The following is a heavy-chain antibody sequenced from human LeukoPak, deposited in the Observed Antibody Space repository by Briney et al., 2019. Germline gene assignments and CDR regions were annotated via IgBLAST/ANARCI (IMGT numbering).Heavy chain of an antibody. Sequence: SETLSLTCAVYGGSFSGYYWSWIRQPPGKGLEWIGEINHSGSTNYNPSLKSRVTISVDTSKNQFSLKLSSVTAADTAVYYCARKGPRARLGKFDYWGQGTLVTVSS. D-gene: IGHD5-12*01. CDR3: ARKGPRARLGKFDY. CDR2: INHSGST. V-gene: IGHV4-34*01. CDR1: GGSFSGYY. J-gene: IGHJ4*02.